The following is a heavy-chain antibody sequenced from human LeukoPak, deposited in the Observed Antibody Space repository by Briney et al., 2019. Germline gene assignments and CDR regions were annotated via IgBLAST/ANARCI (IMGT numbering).Heavy chain of an antibody. CDR2: IYTSGST. CDR3: ARDLGYCSSTSCYTLDY. V-gene: IGHV4-61*02. Sequence: SQTLSLTCTVSGGSISSGGYYWSWIRQPAGKGLEWIGRIYTSGSTNYNPSHKSRVTMSVDTSKNQFSLKLSSVTAADTAVYYCARDLGYCSSTSCYTLDYWGQGTLVTVSS. D-gene: IGHD2-2*02. J-gene: IGHJ4*02. CDR1: GGSISSGGYY.